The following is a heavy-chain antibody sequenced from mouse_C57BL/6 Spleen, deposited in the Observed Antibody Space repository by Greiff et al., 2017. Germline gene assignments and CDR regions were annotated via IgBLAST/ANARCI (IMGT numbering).Heavy chain of an antibody. J-gene: IGHJ2*01. V-gene: IGHV1-52*01. CDR2: IDPSDSET. Sequence: VQLQQPGAELVRPGSSVKLSCKASGYTFTSYWMHWVKQRPIQGLEWIGNIDPSDSETHYNQKFKDKATLTVDKSSSTAYMQLSSLTSEDSAVYFCAREDSLYYFDYWGQGTTLTVSS. CDR1: GYTFTSYW. CDR3: AREDSLYYFDY.